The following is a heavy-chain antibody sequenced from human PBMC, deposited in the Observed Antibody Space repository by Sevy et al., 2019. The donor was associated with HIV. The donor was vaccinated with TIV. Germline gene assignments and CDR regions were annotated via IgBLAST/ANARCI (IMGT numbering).Heavy chain of an antibody. CDR1: GFTFSSYA. CDR2: IRGSGGST. V-gene: IGHV3-23*01. CDR3: AKGEEMATIFFDY. J-gene: IGHJ4*02. Sequence: GGSLRLSCAASGFTFSSYAMSWVRQAPEKGLEWVSAIRGSGGSTYYADSVKGRFTISRDNSKNTLYLQMNSLRAEDTAVYYCAKGEEMATIFFDYWGQGTLVTVSS. D-gene: IGHD5-12*01.